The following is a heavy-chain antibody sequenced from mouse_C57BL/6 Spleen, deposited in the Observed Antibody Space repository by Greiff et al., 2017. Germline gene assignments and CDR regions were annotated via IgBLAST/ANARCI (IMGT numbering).Heavy chain of an antibody. D-gene: IGHD2-1*01. Sequence: EVQLVESGGDLVKPGGSLKLSCAASGFTFSSYGMSWVRQTPDKRLEWVATISSGGSYTYYPDSVKGRFTISRDKAKNTLYLRMSSLESEDTAMYYCARQGNCNVDVWGTGTTVTVSS. J-gene: IGHJ1*03. CDR2: ISSGGSYT. V-gene: IGHV5-6*01. CDR3: ARQGNCNVDV. CDR1: GFTFSSYG.